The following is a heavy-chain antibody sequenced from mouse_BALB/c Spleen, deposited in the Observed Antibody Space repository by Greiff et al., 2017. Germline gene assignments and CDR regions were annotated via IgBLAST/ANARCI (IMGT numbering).Heavy chain of an antibody. V-gene: IGHV2-5-1*01. CDR2: IWRGGST. CDR3: AKIHYDYGYYAMDD. J-gene: IGHJ4*01. CDR1: GFSLTSYG. D-gene: IGHD2-4*01. Sequence: QVQLQQSGPSLVQPSQSLSITCTVSGFSLTSYGVHWVRQSPGKGLEWLGVIWRGGSTDYNAAFMSRLSSTKDNSKSQVFFKMNSLQADDTAIYYCAKIHYDYGYYAMDDWGEGTSVTVSS.